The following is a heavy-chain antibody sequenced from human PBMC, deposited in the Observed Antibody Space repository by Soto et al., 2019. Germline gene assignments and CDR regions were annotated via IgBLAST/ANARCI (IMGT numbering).Heavy chain of an antibody. CDR3: ARDGGYCSGGSCYRSGWFDP. Sequence: QEQLQESGPGLVKPSQPLSLTCTVSGGSISSGGYYWSWIRQHPGKGLEWSGYIYYSGSTYYNPSLKSRVTISVDTSKNQLSLKLRSVTDADTAVYYCARDGGYCSGGSCYRSGWFDPWGQGTLVTVSS. CDR2: IYYSGST. CDR1: GGSISSGGYY. J-gene: IGHJ5*02. V-gene: IGHV4-31*03. D-gene: IGHD2-15*01.